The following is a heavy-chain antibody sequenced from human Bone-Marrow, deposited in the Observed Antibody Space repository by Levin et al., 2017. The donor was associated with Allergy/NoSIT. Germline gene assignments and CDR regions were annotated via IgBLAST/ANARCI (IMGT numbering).Heavy chain of an antibody. V-gene: IGHV3-33*01. CDR3: ARGVIGVSAWPLGALWFDP. CDR2: ISFDGNEI. Sequence: PGGSLRLSCSASGFTFSAYGMHWVRQAPGKGLEWVAFISFDGNEIYHTDSVKGRFTISRDNSQNTLYLQMNSLRAEDTSLYYCARGVIGVSAWPLGALWFDPWGKGTLVTVAS. CDR1: GFTFSAYG. D-gene: IGHD2-8*01. J-gene: IGHJ5*02.